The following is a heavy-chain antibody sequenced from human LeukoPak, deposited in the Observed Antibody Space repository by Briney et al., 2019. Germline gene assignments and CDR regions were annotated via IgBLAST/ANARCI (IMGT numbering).Heavy chain of an antibody. CDR3: ARCTASCYANAFDV. CDR2: INGGGDAT. V-gene: IGHV3-23*01. Sequence: PGGSLRLPCTASGFTFNNNAMSWVRQAPGKGLEWVSAINGGGDATEYTDSVKGRFTISRDNSKNTLYLQMNSLRPEDTAVYYCARCTASCYANAFDVWGQGTWLTVSS. J-gene: IGHJ3*01. CDR1: GFTFNNNA. D-gene: IGHD2-2*01.